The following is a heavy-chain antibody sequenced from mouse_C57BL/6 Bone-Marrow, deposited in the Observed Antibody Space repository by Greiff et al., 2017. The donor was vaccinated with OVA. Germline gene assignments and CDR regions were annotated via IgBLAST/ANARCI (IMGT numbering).Heavy chain of an antibody. CDR1: GFTFSDFY. Sequence: EVKLMESGGGLVQSGRSLRLSCATSGFTFSDFYMEWVRHAPGKGLEWIAASRNKANDYTTEYSASVKGRFIVSRDTSQSILYLQMNALRAEDTAIYYCARDDLSDWYFDVWGTGTTVTVSS. V-gene: IGHV7-1*01. CDR3: ARDDLSDWYFDV. J-gene: IGHJ1*03. CDR2: SRNKANDYTT.